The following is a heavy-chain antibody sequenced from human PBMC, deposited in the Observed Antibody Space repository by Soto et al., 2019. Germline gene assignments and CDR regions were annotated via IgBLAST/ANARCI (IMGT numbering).Heavy chain of an antibody. Sequence: GGSLRLSCAASGFTFSSYAMSWVRQAPGKGLEWVSAISGSGGSTYYADSVKGRFTISRDNSKNTLYLQMNSLRAEDTAVYYCAKDESWLGLAYCGGDCYSNYWGQGTLVTVSS. J-gene: IGHJ4*02. CDR1: GFTFSSYA. V-gene: IGHV3-23*01. CDR2: ISGSGGST. D-gene: IGHD2-21*02. CDR3: AKDESWLGLAYCGGDCYSNY.